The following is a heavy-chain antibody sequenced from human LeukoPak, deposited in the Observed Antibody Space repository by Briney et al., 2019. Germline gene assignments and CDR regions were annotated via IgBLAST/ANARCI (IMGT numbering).Heavy chain of an antibody. D-gene: IGHD3-9*01. J-gene: IGHJ6*03. Sequence: PGGSLRLSCAASGFTFSSYSMNWVRQAPGKGLEWVSSISSSSSYIYYADSVKGRFTISRDNAKNSLYLQMNSLRAEDTAVYYCARDLLTGIGFMDPYYMDVWGKGTTVTVSS. CDR3: ARDLLTGIGFMDPYYMDV. CDR1: GFTFSSYS. CDR2: ISSSSSYI. V-gene: IGHV3-21*01.